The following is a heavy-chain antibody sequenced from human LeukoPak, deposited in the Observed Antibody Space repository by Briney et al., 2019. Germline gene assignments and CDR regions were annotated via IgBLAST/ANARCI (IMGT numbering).Heavy chain of an antibody. V-gene: IGHV3-7*03. CDR1: GFMFNNYW. Sequence: GGSLRLSCEVSGFMFNNYWMDWVRQAPGKGLEWVANIKEDGSKKNYLDSVKGRFTISRDNAKNSLYLQVNSLRAEDTAVYYCAKGRSTVTILCDFDYWGQGTLVTVSS. CDR3: AKGRSTVTILCDFDY. D-gene: IGHD4-17*01. CDR2: IKEDGSKK. J-gene: IGHJ4*02.